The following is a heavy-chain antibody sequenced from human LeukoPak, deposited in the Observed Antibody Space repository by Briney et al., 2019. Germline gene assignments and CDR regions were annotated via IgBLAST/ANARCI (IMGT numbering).Heavy chain of an antibody. CDR2: ISAYNGNT. J-gene: IGHJ2*01. Sequence: ASVKVTCKASGYTFTSYGISWVRQAPGRGLEWMGWISAYNGNTNYAQKLQGRVTMTTDTSTSTAYMELRSLRSDDTAVYYCARLPGRDYYVDDWYWYLWGRDTLVTVSS. V-gene: IGHV1-18*01. CDR3: ARLPGRDYYVDDWYWYL. CDR1: GYTFTSYG. D-gene: IGHD3-10*02.